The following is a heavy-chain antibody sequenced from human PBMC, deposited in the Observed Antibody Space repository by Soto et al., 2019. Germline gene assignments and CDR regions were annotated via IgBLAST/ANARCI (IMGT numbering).Heavy chain of an antibody. CDR2: ISSSSSYI. J-gene: IGHJ6*02. D-gene: IGHD2-15*01. V-gene: IGHV3-21*01. CDR1: GFTFSSYS. CDR3: ARDLVVDGMDV. Sequence: GSLRLSCAASGFTFSSYSMNWVRQAPGKGLEWVSSISSSSSYIYYADSVKGRFTISRDNAKNSLYLQMNSLRAEDTAVYYCARDLVVDGMDVWRQGTTVTVSS.